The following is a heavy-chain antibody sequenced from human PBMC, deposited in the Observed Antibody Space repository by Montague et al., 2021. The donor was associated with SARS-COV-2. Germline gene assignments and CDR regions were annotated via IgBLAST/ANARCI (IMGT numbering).Heavy chain of an antibody. V-gene: IGHV2-70*11. D-gene: IGHD1-1*01. CDR2: IDWDDDK. J-gene: IGHJ4*02. Sequence: PALVKPTQTLTLPCTFSGFSLSTRGMCVSWIRHPPGKALEWLARIDWDDDKYYSTSLKTRLTISKDTSKNQVVLTMTNMDPVDTATYYCARMTGTTAFGYWGQGTLVTVSS. CDR3: ARMTGTTAFGY. CDR1: GFSLSTRGMC.